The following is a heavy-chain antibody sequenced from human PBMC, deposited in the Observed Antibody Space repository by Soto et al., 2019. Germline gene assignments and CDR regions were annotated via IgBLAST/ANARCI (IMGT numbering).Heavy chain of an antibody. D-gene: IGHD2-2*01. CDR1: GFTFSSYA. Sequence: VPVLESGGGLVQPGGSLRLSSAASGFTFSSYAMSWVRQAPGKGLAWVSAISGGGGYTYYVDSVKGRFSISRDNSKNTLYLQMNSLIAEDAAVYYCAPHLVACSHLMWGQGTMVTVFS. CDR2: ISGGGGYT. CDR3: APHLVACSHLM. V-gene: IGHV3-23*01. J-gene: IGHJ3*02.